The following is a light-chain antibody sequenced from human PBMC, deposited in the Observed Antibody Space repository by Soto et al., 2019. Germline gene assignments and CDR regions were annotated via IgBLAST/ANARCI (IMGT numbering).Light chain of an antibody. CDR3: QQHETLIT. CDR2: GAS. J-gene: IGKJ5*01. V-gene: IGKV3-20*01. CDR1: QSVTSRY. Sequence: EIVLTQSPGTLSLSPGERATLSCRASQSVTSRYLAWYQQKPGQAPRLLIYGASNRATGIPERFSGSGSGTDFTLTITRLEPEDFAVYYCQQHETLITFGQGTRLEIK.